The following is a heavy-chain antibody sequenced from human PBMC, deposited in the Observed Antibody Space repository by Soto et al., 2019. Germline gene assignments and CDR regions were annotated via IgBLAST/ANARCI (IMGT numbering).Heavy chain of an antibody. V-gene: IGHV4-34*01. D-gene: IGHD6-13*01. CDR2: INHSGST. Sequence: NPSETLSLTCAVYGGSFSGYYWSWIRQPPGKGLEWIGEINHSGSTNYNPSLKSRVTISVDTSKNQFSLKLSSVTAADTAVYYCARNVNRDRSSWLDYWGQGTLVTVSS. J-gene: IGHJ4*02. CDR1: GGSFSGYY. CDR3: ARNVNRDRSSWLDY.